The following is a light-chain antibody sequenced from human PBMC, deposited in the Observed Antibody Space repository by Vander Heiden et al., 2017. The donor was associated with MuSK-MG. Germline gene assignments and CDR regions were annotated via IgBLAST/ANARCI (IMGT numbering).Light chain of an antibody. CDR1: QSVLYNSNNKNY. CDR2: WAS. V-gene: IGKV4-1*01. CDR3: QQDVSTPQT. Sequence: DIVMTQSPDSLAVSLGERATINCKSSQSVLYNSNNKNYLAWYQQKPGQPPKLLIYWASTRESGVPDRFSGRGSGTDFTLTISSLPAEDVAVYYSQQDVSTPQTFGQGTKVEIK. J-gene: IGKJ1*01.